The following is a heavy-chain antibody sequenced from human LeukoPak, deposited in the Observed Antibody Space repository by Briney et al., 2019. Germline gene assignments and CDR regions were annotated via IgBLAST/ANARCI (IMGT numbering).Heavy chain of an antibody. CDR2: IYSSSGYI. CDR1: GLTFSSSG. D-gene: IGHD4-11*01. V-gene: IGHV3-21*01. Sequence: GGSLRLSCAASGLTFSSSGMNWVRQAPGKGLEWVSFIYSSSGYIYYADSVKGRFTISRDSAKNSLYLQMNSLRAEDTAVYYCARDTSQSNTVTYFDYWGQGTLVTVSS. CDR3: ARDTSQSNTVTYFDY. J-gene: IGHJ4*02.